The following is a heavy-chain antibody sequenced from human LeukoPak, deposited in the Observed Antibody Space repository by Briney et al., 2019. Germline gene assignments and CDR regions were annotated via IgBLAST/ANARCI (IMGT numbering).Heavy chain of an antibody. CDR3: ATEEKWELCLDY. V-gene: IGHV1-24*01. Sequence: ASVKVSCKVSGYTLTESFMHWVRPAPGKGLEWMGGFDPEDGETIYAQKFQGRVTMTEDTSTDTAYMELSSLRSEDTAVYYCATEEKWELCLDYWGQGTLVTVSS. J-gene: IGHJ4*02. CDR2: FDPEDGET. D-gene: IGHD3-16*01. CDR1: GYTLTESF.